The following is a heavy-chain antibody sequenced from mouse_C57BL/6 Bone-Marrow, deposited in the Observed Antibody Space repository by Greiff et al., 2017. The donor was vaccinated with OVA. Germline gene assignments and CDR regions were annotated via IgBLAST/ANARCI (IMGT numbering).Heavy chain of an antibody. J-gene: IGHJ4*01. CDR2: ISSGSSTI. V-gene: IGHV5-17*01. CDR3: ARAYYDYLMDY. Sequence: EVQRVESGGGLVKPGGSLKLSCAASGFTFSDYGMHWVRQAPEKGLEWVAYISSGSSTIYYADTVKGRFTISRDNAKNTLFLQMTSLRSEDTAMYYCARAYYDYLMDYWGQGTSVTVSS. D-gene: IGHD2-4*01. CDR1: GFTFSDYG.